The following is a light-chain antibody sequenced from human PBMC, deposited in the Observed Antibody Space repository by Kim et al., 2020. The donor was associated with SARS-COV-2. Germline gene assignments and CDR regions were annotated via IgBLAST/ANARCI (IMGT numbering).Light chain of an antibody. CDR2: QNY. CDR1: NLGDKY. V-gene: IGLV3-1*01. J-gene: IGLJ3*02. CDR3: QAWDFNRV. Sequence: VSVSPGQTATFPCSGDNLGDKYICWYQQKSGQSPVLVIYQNYKRPSTIPERFSGSNSGNTATLTISGTQAMDEADYYCQAWDFNRVFGRGTRLTVL.